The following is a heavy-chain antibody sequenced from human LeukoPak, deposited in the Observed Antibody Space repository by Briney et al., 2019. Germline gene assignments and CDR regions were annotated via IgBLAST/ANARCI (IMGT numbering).Heavy chain of an antibody. Sequence: GRSLRLSCAASGFTFSSYGMHWVRQAPGKGLEWVAVISYDGSNKYYADSVKGRFTISRDNSKNTLYLQMNSLRAEDTAVYYCAKDGSTMVRGVITPGNFDYWGQGTLVTVSS. CDR2: ISYDGSNK. J-gene: IGHJ4*02. CDR1: GFTFSSYG. D-gene: IGHD3-10*01. CDR3: AKDGSTMVRGVITPGNFDY. V-gene: IGHV3-30*18.